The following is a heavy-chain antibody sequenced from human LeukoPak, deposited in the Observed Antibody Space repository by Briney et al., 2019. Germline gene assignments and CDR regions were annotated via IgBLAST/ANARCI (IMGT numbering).Heavy chain of an antibody. D-gene: IGHD3-3*01. CDR3: ARDTVYRYYDFWAVFDY. V-gene: IGHV1-18*01. CDR1: GYTFTSYG. CDR2: ISAYNGNT. Sequence: ASVKVSCKASGYTFTSYGISWVRQAPGQGLEWMGWISAYNGNTNYAQKLQGRVTMTTDTSTSTAYMELRSLRSDDTAVYYCARDTVYRYYDFWAVFDYWGQGTLVTVSS. J-gene: IGHJ4*02.